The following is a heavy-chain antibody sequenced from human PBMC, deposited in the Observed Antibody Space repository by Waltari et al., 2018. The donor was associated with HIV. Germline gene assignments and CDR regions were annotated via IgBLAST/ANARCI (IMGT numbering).Heavy chain of an antibody. J-gene: IGHJ3*01. CDR1: GYSFSSYW. CDR2: IYPSDSEP. CDR3: ARVRLGGDDGFDV. D-gene: IGHD1-26*01. V-gene: IGHV5-51*01. Sequence: EEQLVQSAAEVEKAGESLKISCQGFGYSFSSYWVGWVRQVPGKGLEWVGIIYPSDSEPRYSPSFQGQVTMSVDTSTNIAYLQWRSLRSSDSGIYYCARVRLGGDDGFDVWGQGTMVTVSS.